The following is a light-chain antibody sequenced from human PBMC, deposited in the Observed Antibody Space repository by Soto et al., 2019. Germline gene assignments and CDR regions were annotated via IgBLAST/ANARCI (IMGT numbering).Light chain of an antibody. Sequence: DIQMTQSPSSLSASVGDRATITCRASQDISNHLAWFQQKPGKAPKSLISAASSLQSGVPSKFSGSGSVTDFTLTISSLQPEDFATDYCQQYNSYPVSFGGGTKVEIK. V-gene: IGKV1-16*02. J-gene: IGKJ4*01. CDR2: AAS. CDR3: QQYNSYPVS. CDR1: QDISNH.